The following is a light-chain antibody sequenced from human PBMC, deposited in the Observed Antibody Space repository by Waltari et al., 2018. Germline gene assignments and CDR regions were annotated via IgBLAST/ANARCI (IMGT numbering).Light chain of an antibody. CDR2: END. V-gene: IGLV1-51*02. CDR1: NSNFGNVY. Sequence: QSVLTQPPSVSAAPGQKVTISCSGGNSNFGNVYVSWYQQLPGTAPKLLIYENDKRPSGIPDRFSGSKSGTSATLAITGLQSGDEANYYCGTWDNSLSGGVFGGGTWLTVL. CDR3: GTWDNSLSGGV. J-gene: IGLJ3*02.